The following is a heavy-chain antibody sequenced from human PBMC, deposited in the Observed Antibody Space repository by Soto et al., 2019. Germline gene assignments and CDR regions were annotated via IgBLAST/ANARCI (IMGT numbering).Heavy chain of an antibody. CDR2: ISGSGGST. CDR1: GFTFSDYY. J-gene: IGHJ3*02. D-gene: IGHD3-22*01. V-gene: IGHV3-23*04. CDR3: AKDRTTMIVVAPDAFDI. Sequence: VQLVESGGGLVKPGGSLRLSCAASGFTFSDYYMSWIRQAPGKGLEWVSAISGSGGSTYYADSVKGRFTISRDNSKNTLYLQMNSLRAEDTAVYYCAKDRTTMIVVAPDAFDIWGQGTMVTVSS.